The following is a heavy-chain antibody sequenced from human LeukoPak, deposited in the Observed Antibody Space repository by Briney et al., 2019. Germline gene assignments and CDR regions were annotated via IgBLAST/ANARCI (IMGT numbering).Heavy chain of an antibody. CDR1: GYTFTNNA. Sequence: ASVKVSCKGSGYTFTNNAVHWVRQAPGQGLEWLGRNTPGNGDTKYSQNFRGRVTVTSDTSAATAYVELNSLTSEDTAVYYCARERWHCRVNCYSVYYYALDVWGQGTTVTVSS. CDR2: NTPGNGDT. CDR3: ARERWHCRVNCYSVYYYALDV. D-gene: IGHD2-15*01. J-gene: IGHJ6*02. V-gene: IGHV1-3*01.